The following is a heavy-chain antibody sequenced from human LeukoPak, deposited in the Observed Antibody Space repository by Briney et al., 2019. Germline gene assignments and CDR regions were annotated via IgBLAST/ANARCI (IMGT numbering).Heavy chain of an antibody. CDR2: MRYDGSNK. CDR3: VNVELGNGYFDY. V-gene: IGHV3-30*02. Sequence: GGSLRLSCAASGFTFSSYGMHWVRQAPGKGLEWVAFMRYDGSNKYYADSVKGRFTISRDNSKNTLYLQMNSLRAEDTAVYYCVNVELGNGYFDYWGQGTLVTVSS. CDR1: GFTFSSYG. D-gene: IGHD7-27*01. J-gene: IGHJ4*02.